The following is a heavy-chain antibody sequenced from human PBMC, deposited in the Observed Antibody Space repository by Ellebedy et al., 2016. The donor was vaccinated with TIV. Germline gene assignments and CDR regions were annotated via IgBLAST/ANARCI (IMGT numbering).Heavy chain of an antibody. CDR1: GFTINSNY. CDR3: AGETFNDVDLDLWGLFDV. V-gene: IGHV3-66*01. Sequence: GESLKISCVVSGFTINSNYMSWVRQAPGRGLEWVSVISVGGSAYYADSVEGRFTISRDNSRNTLFLQMHGLRAEDTAVYYCAGETFNDVDLDLWGLFDVWGQGTTVTVSS. CDR2: ISVGGSA. J-gene: IGHJ3*01. D-gene: IGHD3-10*01.